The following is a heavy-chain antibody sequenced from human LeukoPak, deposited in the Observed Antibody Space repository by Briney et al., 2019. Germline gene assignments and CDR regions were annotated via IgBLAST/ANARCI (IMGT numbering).Heavy chain of an antibody. CDR1: GFTFSTYT. D-gene: IGHD3-3*01. V-gene: IGHV3-21*01. Sequence: PGGSLRLSCAASGFTFSTYTMNWVRQAPGKGLEWVSSISSSSTYIYYADSVRGRFTISRDNAKNSLYLQMNSLRAEDTAVYYCARSRFNLFSYYFEYWGQGTLVTVPS. CDR2: ISSSSTYI. J-gene: IGHJ4*02. CDR3: ARSRFNLFSYYFEY.